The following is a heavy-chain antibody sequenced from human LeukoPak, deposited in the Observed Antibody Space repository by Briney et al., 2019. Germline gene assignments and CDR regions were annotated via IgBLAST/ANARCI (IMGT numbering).Heavy chain of an antibody. J-gene: IGHJ6*03. Sequence: TASETLSLTCTVSGGSISSSSYYWGWIRQPPGKGLEWIGRIYTSGSTNYNPSLKSRVTMSVDTSKNQFSLKLSSVTAADTAVYYCARGRILEDIVVVPAAIRRYYYYYMDVWGKGTTVTVSS. CDR3: ARGRILEDIVVVPAAIRRYYYYYMDV. CDR1: GGSISSSSYY. V-gene: IGHV4-61*05. CDR2: IYTSGST. D-gene: IGHD2-2*02.